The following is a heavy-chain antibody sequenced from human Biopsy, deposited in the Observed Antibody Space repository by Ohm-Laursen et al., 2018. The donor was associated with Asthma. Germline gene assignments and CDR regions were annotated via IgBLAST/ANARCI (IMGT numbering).Heavy chain of an antibody. V-gene: IGHV3-30-3*01. D-gene: IGHD2-2*01. J-gene: IGHJ6*02. CDR1: GFTFRSYA. CDR3: ARGGYCTSPTCPWGRYATDV. Sequence: SLRLSCAASGFTFRSYAMHWVRQAPGKGLEWVAVGGSYYDGGLKYYADSVNGRFTVSRDDSKNTLYLHMNSLRAEDTAVYYCARGGYCTSPTCPWGRYATDVWGQGTKVTVSS. CDR2: GGSYYDGGLK.